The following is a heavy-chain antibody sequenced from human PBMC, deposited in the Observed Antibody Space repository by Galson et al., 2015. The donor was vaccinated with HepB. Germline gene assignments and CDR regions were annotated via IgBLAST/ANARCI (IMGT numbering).Heavy chain of an antibody. Sequence: SLRLSCAASGFTFSSYWMHWVRQAPGKGLVWVSRINSDGSGINYADSVQGRFTISRDNARKTLYLKMNSLRADDTAVYYCATRWVPAGDGFDIWGQGTMVTVSS. CDR1: GFTFSSYW. J-gene: IGHJ3*02. D-gene: IGHD2-2*01. CDR2: INSDGSGI. V-gene: IGHV3-74*01. CDR3: ATRWVPAGDGFDI.